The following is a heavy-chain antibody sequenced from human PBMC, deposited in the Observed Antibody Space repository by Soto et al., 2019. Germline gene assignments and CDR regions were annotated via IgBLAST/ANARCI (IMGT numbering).Heavy chain of an antibody. V-gene: IGHV3-30-3*01. J-gene: IGHJ6*02. CDR3: ARDKDSVTTFYYYYGMDV. D-gene: IGHD4-17*01. Sequence: PGGSLRLSCAASGFTFSSYAMHWVRQAPGKGLEWVAVISYDGSNKYYADSVKGRFTFSRDNSKNTLYLQMNSLRAEDTAVYYCARDKDSVTTFYYYYGMDVWGQGTTVTVSS. CDR2: ISYDGSNK. CDR1: GFTFSSYA.